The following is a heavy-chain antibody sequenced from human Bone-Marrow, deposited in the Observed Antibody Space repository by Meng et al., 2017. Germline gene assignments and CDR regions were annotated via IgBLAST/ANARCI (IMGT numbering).Heavy chain of an antibody. Sequence: QLHSHPVGAGLLKLLGVLSPPCAGYGGSFSGYYWSWIRQPPGTGLEWIGEINHSGSTNYSPSLKSRVTISVDTSKNQFSLKLSSVTAADTAVYYCARGTRPLLFQHWGQGTLVTVSS. V-gene: IGHV4-34*01. CDR1: GGSFSGYY. D-gene: IGHD1-1*01. CDR3: ARGTRPLLFQH. J-gene: IGHJ1*01. CDR2: INHSGST.